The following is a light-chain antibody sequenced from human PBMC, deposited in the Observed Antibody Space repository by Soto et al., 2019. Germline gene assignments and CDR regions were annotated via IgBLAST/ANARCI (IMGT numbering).Light chain of an antibody. Sequence: QSVLTQPPSASGTPGQSVTISCSGSSSNIGSNYVYWYQQLPGTAPKLLIYSNNQRPSGVPDRFSGSKSGTSASLAISGLRSEDEADYYCAAWDDSLSAHYVLGTGTKVTVL. CDR3: AAWDDSLSAHYV. J-gene: IGLJ1*01. V-gene: IGLV1-47*02. CDR1: SSNIGSNY. CDR2: SNN.